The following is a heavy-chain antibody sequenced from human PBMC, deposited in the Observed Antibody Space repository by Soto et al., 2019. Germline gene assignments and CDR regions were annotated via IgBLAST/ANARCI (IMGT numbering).Heavy chain of an antibody. J-gene: IGHJ6*02. CDR2: IKSKTDGGTT. V-gene: IGHV3-15*01. CDR1: GFTFSNAW. CDR3: ARAAGYYYYYGMDV. Sequence: PGGSLRLSCAASGFTFSNAWMSWVRQAPGKGLEWVGRIKSKTDGGTTDYAAPVKGRFTISRDDSKNSLYLQMNSLKTEDTAVYYCARAAGYYYYYGMDVWGQGTTVTVSS.